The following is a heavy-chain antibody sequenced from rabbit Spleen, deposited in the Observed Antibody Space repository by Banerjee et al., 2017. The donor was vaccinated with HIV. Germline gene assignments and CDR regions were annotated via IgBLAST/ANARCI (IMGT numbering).Heavy chain of an antibody. CDR3: AREKSGNYGYDL. CDR1: GFDLSVNLY. Sequence: QEQLEESGEGLVQPEGSLTLTCKASGFDLSVNLYMCWVRQAPGKGLELIACIYSSSGSTYYASWAKGRFTISKTSSTTVTLQMTSLTAADTATYFCAREKSGNYGYDLWGPGTLVTVS. CDR2: IYSSSGST. V-gene: IGHV1S45*01. J-gene: IGHJ4*01. D-gene: IGHD6-1*01.